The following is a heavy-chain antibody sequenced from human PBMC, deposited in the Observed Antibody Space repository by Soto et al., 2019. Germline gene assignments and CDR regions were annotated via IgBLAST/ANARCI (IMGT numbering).Heavy chain of an antibody. CDR3: ARGGPGWSFDY. J-gene: IGHJ4*02. V-gene: IGHV4-4*02. Sequence: QVQLQESGPGLVKPSGTLSLTCAVSGGSISSSNWWSWVRQPPGKGLEWIGEIYHSGSTNYNPSLKGRVNRSVDKSKNQFSLKLSSVTAADTAVYYCARGGPGWSFDYWGQGTLVTVSS. CDR2: IYHSGST. CDR1: GGSISSSNW. D-gene: IGHD6-19*01.